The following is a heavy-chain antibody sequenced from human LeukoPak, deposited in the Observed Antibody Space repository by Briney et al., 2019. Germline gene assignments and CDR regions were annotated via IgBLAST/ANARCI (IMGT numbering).Heavy chain of an antibody. Sequence: PGGSLRLSCAASGFTFSDYYMSWIRQAPGKGLEWVSYISSSGSTIYYADSAKGRFTISRDNAKNSLYLQMNSLRAEDTAVYFCAKRGVVIRVILVGFHREAYYFDSWGQGALVTVSS. CDR1: GFTFSDYY. CDR2: ISSSGSTI. J-gene: IGHJ4*02. V-gene: IGHV3-11*01. D-gene: IGHD2-21*01. CDR3: AKRGVVIRVILVGFHREAYYFDS.